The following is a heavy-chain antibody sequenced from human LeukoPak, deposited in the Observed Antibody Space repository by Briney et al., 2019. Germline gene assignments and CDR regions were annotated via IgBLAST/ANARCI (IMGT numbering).Heavy chain of an antibody. D-gene: IGHD2-15*01. CDR2: ISGSGGST. CDR3: AKGRGYCSGGSCYTDY. Sequence: GGSLRLSCAASGITFSSYAMSWVRQAPGKGLEWVSAISGSGGSTYYADSVKGRFTISRDNSKNTLYLQMNSLRAEDTAVYYCAKGRGYCSGGSCYTDYWGQGTLVTVSS. J-gene: IGHJ4*02. CDR1: GITFSSYA. V-gene: IGHV3-23*01.